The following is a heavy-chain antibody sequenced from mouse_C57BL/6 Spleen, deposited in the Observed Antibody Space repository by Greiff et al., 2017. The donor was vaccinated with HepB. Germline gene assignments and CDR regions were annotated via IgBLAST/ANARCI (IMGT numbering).Heavy chain of an antibody. D-gene: IGHD2-1*01. CDR2: INPNNGGT. CDR3: ARFGTDGNYVWYFDV. Sequence: VQLQQSGPELVKPGASVKIPCKASGYTFTDYNMDWVKQSHGKSLEWIGDINPNNGGTIYNQKFKGKATLTVDKSSSTAYMELRSLTSEDTAVYYCARFGTDGNYVWYFDVWGTGTTVTVSS. J-gene: IGHJ1*03. V-gene: IGHV1-18*01. CDR1: GYTFTDYN.